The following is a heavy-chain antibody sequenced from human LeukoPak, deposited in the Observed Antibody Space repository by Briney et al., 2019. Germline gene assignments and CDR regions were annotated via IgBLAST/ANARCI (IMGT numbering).Heavy chain of an antibody. V-gene: IGHV3-49*03. J-gene: IGHJ4*02. CDR2: IRSKAYGGTT. CDR1: GFTFSSYW. CDR3: TRGVVTTVTFFDY. Sequence: GGSLRLSCAASGFTFSSYWMSWFRQAPGKGLEWVGFIRSKAYGGTTEYAASVKGRFTISRDDSRSIAYLQMNSLKTEDTAVYYCTRGVVTTVTFFDYWGQGTLVTVSS. D-gene: IGHD4-17*01.